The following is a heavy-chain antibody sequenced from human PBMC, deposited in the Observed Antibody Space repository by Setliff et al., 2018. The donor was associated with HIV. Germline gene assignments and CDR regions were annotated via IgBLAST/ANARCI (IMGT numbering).Heavy chain of an antibody. Sequence: SLLLSFSSSFFPLRSYWMHWVRQVPGKGMVWVSRINSDGSSTSYADSVTGRFTISRDNARNTVYLQLNSLRFEDTAVYYCAKQLSPHFYYYMDVWGNGTTVTVSS. CDR2: INSDGSST. CDR1: FFPLRSYW. J-gene: IGHJ6*03. CDR3: AKQLSPHFYYYMDV. D-gene: IGHD3-3*02. V-gene: IGHV3-74*01.